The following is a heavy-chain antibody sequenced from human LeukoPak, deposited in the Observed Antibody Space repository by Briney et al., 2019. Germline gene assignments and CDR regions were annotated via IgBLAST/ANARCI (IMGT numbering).Heavy chain of an antibody. CDR1: GFVFSNYG. CDR3: AKDSNSGYVSVGPDY. CDR2: VRYDGSNE. J-gene: IGHJ4*02. V-gene: IGHV3-30*02. Sequence: GGCLRLSCQTSGFVFSNYGMHWVRQAPGRGLEWVAFVRYDGSNEYYADSVKGRFTISRDNSRNTLYLRMNSLRAEDTGVYSCAKDSNSGYVSVGPDYWGLGTLVTVSS. D-gene: IGHD3-22*01.